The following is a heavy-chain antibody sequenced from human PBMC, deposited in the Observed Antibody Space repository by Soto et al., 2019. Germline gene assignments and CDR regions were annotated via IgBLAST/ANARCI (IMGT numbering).Heavy chain of an antibody. D-gene: IGHD3-16*01. CDR1: GYTFTNYC. CDR2: IFPGGSDT. CDR3: VRPNFGALTHFDF. V-gene: IGHV5-51*01. J-gene: IGHJ4*02. Sequence: GESLKISCKAIGYTFTNYCIGWVRQRPGKGLEWMGIIFPGGSDTRYNPSFEGQVTVSADESISTAYLQWNTLKASDTAMYYCVRPNFGALTHFDFWGQGTLVTVSS.